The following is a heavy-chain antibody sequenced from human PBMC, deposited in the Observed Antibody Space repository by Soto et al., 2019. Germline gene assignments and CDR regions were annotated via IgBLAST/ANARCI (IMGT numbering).Heavy chain of an antibody. CDR2: ISGSGGST. V-gene: IGHV3-23*01. CDR1: GFTFSSYA. J-gene: IGHJ6*02. CDR3: ARITMVRGVRHGMDV. Sequence: GGSLRLSCAASGFTFSSYAMSWVRRAPGKGLEWVSAISGSGGSTYYADSVKGRFTISRDNSKNTLYLQMSSLRAEDTAVYYCARITMVRGVRHGMDVWGQGTTVTVSS. D-gene: IGHD3-10*01.